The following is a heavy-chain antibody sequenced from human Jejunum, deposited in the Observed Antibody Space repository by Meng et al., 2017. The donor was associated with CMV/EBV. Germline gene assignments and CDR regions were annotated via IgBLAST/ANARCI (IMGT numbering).Heavy chain of an antibody. V-gene: IGHV3-15*01. CDR2: IRSDGTT. D-gene: IGHD3-16*02. CDR3: VTDYPERSAHIDN. CDR1: GFTFVNAW. Sequence: EVQLVESGGDLVKPGGSLRLSCAASGFTFVNAWMSWVRQAPGKGLEWVARIRSDGTTDYAAPVKGRFTIARDDSTSTVYLQMNSLNTEDTSVYYCVTDYPERSAHIDNWGQGTLVTVSS. J-gene: IGHJ4*02.